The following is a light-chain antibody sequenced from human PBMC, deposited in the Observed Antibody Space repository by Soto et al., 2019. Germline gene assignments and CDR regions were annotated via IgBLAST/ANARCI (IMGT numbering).Light chain of an antibody. Sequence: QLVLTQSSSASASLGSSVKLTCTLSSGHSSHIIAWHQQQPGKAPRYLMKVEGSGSYNKGSGVPDRFSGSSSGADRYLTISNLHFEDEADYYCETWDSNTRVFGGGTKLTVL. J-gene: IGLJ3*02. V-gene: IGLV4-60*02. CDR3: ETWDSNTRV. CDR2: VEGSGSY. CDR1: SGHSSHI.